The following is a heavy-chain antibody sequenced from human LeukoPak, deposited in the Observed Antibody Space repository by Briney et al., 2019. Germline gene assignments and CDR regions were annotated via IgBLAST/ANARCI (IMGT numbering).Heavy chain of an antibody. Sequence: GGSLRLSCAASGFTFSTYSANWVRQAPGKGLDWVSYISASSGTIYCADSVKGRFTISRDNAKNSVYLQMNSLRAEDMAVYYCARVRGSYQLDYWGQGTPVTVSS. CDR1: GFTFSTYS. D-gene: IGHD1-26*01. J-gene: IGHJ4*02. CDR2: ISASSGTI. CDR3: ARVRGSYQLDY. V-gene: IGHV3-48*01.